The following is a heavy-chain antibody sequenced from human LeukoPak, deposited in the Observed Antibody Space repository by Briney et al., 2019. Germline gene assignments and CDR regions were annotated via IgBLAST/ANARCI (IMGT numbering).Heavy chain of an antibody. CDR1: GFTFSSYA. V-gene: IGHV3-23*01. CDR3: AKGGDDVYWYFDL. Sequence: GGSLRLSCAASGFTFSSYAMSWARQAPGKGLEWVSAISGSGGSTYYADSVKGRFTISRDNSKNTLYLQMNSLRAEDTAVYYCAKGGDDVYWYFDLWGRGTLVTVSS. D-gene: IGHD1-1*01. J-gene: IGHJ2*01. CDR2: ISGSGGST.